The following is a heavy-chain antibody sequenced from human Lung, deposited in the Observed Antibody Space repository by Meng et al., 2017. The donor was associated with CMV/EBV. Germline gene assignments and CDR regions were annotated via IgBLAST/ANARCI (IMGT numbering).Heavy chain of an antibody. CDR1: GFTFIDYY. J-gene: IGHJ4*02. Sequence: GESLKISCAASGFTFIDYYMGWIRQAPGKGLEWVSYISGSGSTVYYADSVKGRFTISRDNAKNSLYLQMNSLRAEDTAVYYCARLYREVDYWGQGTRDTGAS. V-gene: IGHV3-11*01. D-gene: IGHD4-11*01. CDR2: ISGSGSTV. CDR3: ARLYREVDY.